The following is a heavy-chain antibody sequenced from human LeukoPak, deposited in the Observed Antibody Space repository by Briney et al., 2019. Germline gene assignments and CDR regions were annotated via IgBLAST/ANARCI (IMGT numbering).Heavy chain of an antibody. Sequence: PSETLFLTCTVSGGSISSSSYYWGWIRQPPGKGLEWIGSIYYSGSTYYNPSLKSRVTISVDTSKNQFSLKLSSVTAADTAVYYCARESRRIQLWLSDYYYYYGMDVWGQGTTVTVSS. V-gene: IGHV4-39*02. J-gene: IGHJ6*02. CDR2: IYYSGST. CDR1: GGSISSSSYY. D-gene: IGHD5-18*01. CDR3: ARESRRIQLWLSDYYYYYGMDV.